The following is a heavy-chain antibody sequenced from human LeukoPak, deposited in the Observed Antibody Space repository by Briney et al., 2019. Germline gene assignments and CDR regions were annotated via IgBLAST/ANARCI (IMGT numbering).Heavy chain of an antibody. CDR2: INPNSGGT. CDR1: GYTFTGYY. V-gene: IGHV1-2*02. D-gene: IGHD6-13*01. Sequence: ASVKVSCKASGYTFTGYYMHWVRQAPGQGLEWMGWINPNSGGTYYAQKFQGRVTMTRDTSISTAYMELSRLRSDDTAVYYCARAAAGAYYYYYYMDVWGKGTTVTVSS. CDR3: ARAAAGAYYYYYYMDV. J-gene: IGHJ6*03.